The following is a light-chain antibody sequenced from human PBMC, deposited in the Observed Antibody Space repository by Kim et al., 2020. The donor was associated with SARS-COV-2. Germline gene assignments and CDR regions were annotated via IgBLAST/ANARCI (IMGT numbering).Light chain of an antibody. CDR2: GKN. J-gene: IGLJ2*01. V-gene: IGLV3-19*01. CDR1: SLRSYY. Sequence: SSELTQDPAVSVALGQTVRITCQGDSLRSYYASWYQQKPGQAPVLVIYGKNNRPSGIPDRFSDSSSGNTASLTITGAQAEDEAYYYCNSRDSSGNHVVFGGGTQLTVL. CDR3: NSRDSSGNHVV.